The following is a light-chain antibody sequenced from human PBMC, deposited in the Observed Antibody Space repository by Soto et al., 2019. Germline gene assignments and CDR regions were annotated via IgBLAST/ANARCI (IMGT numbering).Light chain of an antibody. J-gene: IGKJ2*01. V-gene: IGKV3-20*01. Sequence: QFPGTVSLSPGERATLSCMTSQSVKSNYLAWYQQKPGQAPRLLIYGVFNRAAGVPARFSGSGSGTDFTLTISGLEPEASAVYYCQHYDGSPRTFGQGTKLEIK. CDR1: QSVKSNY. CDR3: QHYDGSPRT. CDR2: GVF.